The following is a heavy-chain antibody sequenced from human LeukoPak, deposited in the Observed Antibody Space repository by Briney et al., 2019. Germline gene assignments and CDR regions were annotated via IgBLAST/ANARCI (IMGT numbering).Heavy chain of an antibody. D-gene: IGHD1-26*01. CDR2: MNPNSGNT. V-gene: IGHV1-8*01. J-gene: IGHJ5*02. Sequence: ASVKVSCKASGYTFTSYDINWVRQATGQGLEWMGWMNPNSGNTGYAQKFQGRVTMTRNTSISIAYMEVSSLRSEDTAVYYCARGYVGATEYWFDPWGQGTLVTVSS. CDR3: ARGYVGATEYWFDP. CDR1: GYTFTSYD.